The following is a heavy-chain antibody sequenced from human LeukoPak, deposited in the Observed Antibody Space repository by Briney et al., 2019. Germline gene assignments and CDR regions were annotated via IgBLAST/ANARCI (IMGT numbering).Heavy chain of an antibody. V-gene: IGHV3-30-3*01. CDR2: ISYDGSNK. D-gene: IGHD4-17*01. CDR1: GFTFSSYA. J-gene: IGHJ4*02. Sequence: GGSLRLSCAASGFTFSSYAMHWVRQAPGKGLEWVAVISYDGSNKYYADSVKGRFTISRDNSKNTLYLQMNSLRAEDTAVYYCARDIALGGDSPPTFDYWGQGTLVTVSS. CDR3: ARDIALGGDSPPTFDY.